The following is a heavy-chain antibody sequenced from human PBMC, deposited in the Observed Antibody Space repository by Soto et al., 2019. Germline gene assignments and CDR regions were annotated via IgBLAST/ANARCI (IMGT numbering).Heavy chain of an antibody. J-gene: IGHJ3*02. CDR3: AIAHAYCGGDCYDDAFDI. CDR1: GGSINSNY. Sequence: PSETLSLTCTGSGGSINSNYWSWIRQPPGKGLERIGYIYYSGSTNYNPSLKSRVTISVDTSKNQFSLKMSSVTAADTAVYYCAIAHAYCGGDCYDDAFDIWGQGTMVTVSS. D-gene: IGHD2-21*02. V-gene: IGHV4-59*01. CDR2: IYYSGST.